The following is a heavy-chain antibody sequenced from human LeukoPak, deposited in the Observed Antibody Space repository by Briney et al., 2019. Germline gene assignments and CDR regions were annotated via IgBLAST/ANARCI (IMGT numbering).Heavy chain of an antibody. CDR2: IYHSGST. Sequence: SETLSLTCTVSGYSISSGYHWGWIRQPPGKGLEWIGSIYHSGSTYYNPSLKSRVTISVDTSKNQFSLKLSSVTAADTAVYYCARARVSYCTNGVCFWYYFDYWGQGTLVTVSS. V-gene: IGHV4-38-2*02. CDR3: ARARVSYCTNGVCFWYYFDY. J-gene: IGHJ4*02. D-gene: IGHD2-8*01. CDR1: GYSISSGYH.